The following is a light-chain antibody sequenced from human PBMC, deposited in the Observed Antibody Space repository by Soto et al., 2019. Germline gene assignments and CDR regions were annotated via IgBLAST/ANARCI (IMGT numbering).Light chain of an antibody. J-gene: IGLJ3*02. CDR2: EVT. Sequence: QSALTQPASVSGSPGQSITISCTGTNSDVGGYDYVSWYQQHPGKAPKLIIYEVTNRPSGVSDRFSGSKSGNTASLTISGLHVEDEADYYCSSYTTSSTRVFGGGTKVTVL. V-gene: IGLV2-14*01. CDR3: SSYTTSSTRV. CDR1: NSDVGGYDY.